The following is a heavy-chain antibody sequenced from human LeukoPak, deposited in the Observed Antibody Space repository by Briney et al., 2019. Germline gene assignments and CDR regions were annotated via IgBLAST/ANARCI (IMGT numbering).Heavy chain of an antibody. CDR1: GGYMSTYY. D-gene: IGHD6-19*01. V-gene: IGHV4-59*01. J-gene: IGHJ3*02. Sequence: SETLSLTCTVSGGYMSTYYWGWVRQPPGKGLEWIGYISYSGSTTYHPSLNSRVTISLDTSKNQFSLMVTSVTAADTAVYFCARAISAWPHAFDIWGRGTMVTVSS. CDR3: ARAISAWPHAFDI. CDR2: ISYSGST.